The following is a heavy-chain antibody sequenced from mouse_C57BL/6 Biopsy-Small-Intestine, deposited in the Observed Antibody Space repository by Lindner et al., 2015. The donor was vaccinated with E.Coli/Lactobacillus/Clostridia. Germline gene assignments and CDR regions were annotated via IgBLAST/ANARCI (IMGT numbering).Heavy chain of an antibody. CDR1: GGTFGSYA. CDR2: IIPIFGAT. CDR3: GRYNSGGTYYYGVDV. D-gene: IGHD1-3*01. Sequence: SVKVSCKASGGTFGSYAISWVRQAPGQGLEWMGGIIPIFGATNYAQKFQGRVTITADESTNTASIEVSSLRSEDTAVYFCGRYNSGGTYYYGVDVWGQGTTVIVSS. J-gene: IGHJ1*01. V-gene: IGHV1-81*01.